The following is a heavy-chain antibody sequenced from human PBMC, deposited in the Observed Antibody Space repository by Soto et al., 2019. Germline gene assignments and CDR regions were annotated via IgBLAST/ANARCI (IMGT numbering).Heavy chain of an antibody. CDR2: IYSGGST. CDR1: GFTVSSNY. CDR3: ARGARRAYCGGDCSPEF. D-gene: IGHD2-21*02. J-gene: IGHJ4*02. Sequence: PGGSLRLSCAASGFTVSSNYMSWVRQAPGKGLEWVSVIYSGGSTYYADSVKGRFTISRDNSKNTLYLQMNSLRAEDTAVYYCARGARRAYCGGDCSPEFWGQGTLVTVSS. V-gene: IGHV3-66*01.